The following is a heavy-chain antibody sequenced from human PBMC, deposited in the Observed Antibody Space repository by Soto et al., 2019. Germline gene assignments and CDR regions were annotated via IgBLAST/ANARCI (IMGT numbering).Heavy chain of an antibody. CDR3: EAAPVIAVADAFDI. V-gene: IGHV1-69*05. J-gene: IGHJ3*02. CDR2: IIPIFGTA. CDR1: GCTFSIYA. Sequence: SVTVSWTSCGCTFSIYAIMWVRQALGQGLEWMGGIIPIFGTANYAQKFQGRVTITRDMSTSTAYMELSSLRSEDTAVYYCEAAPVIAVADAFDIWGQGTMVTVS. D-gene: IGHD6-19*01.